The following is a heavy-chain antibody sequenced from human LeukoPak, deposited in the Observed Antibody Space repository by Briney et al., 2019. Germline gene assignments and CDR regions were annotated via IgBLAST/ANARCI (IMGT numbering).Heavy chain of an antibody. V-gene: IGHV1-24*01. J-gene: IGHJ4*02. CDR2: FDPEDGEI. CDR3: ATDHPMYGSGIHY. Sequence: ASVKVSCKVSGYTLSDLSMHWVRQAPGKGLEWMGGFDPEDGEIIYAQKFQGRVTMTEDTFTDTAYMELSSLRSEDTAVYYCATDHPMYGSGIHYWGQGTLVTVSS. D-gene: IGHD3-10*01. CDR1: GYTLSDLS.